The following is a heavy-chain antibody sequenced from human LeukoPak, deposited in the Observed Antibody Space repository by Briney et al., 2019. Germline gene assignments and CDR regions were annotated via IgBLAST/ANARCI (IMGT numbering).Heavy chain of an antibody. CDR3: ARDRVSSSWYFSPYFDY. Sequence: SPTLSLTCAISGDSVSSNSAAWNRIRQSPSRGLEWLGRTYYRSKWYNDYAVSVKSRITINPDTSKNQFSLQLNSVTPEDTAVYYCARDRVSSSWYFSPYFDYWGQGTLVTVSS. CDR1: GDSVSSNSAA. J-gene: IGHJ4*02. V-gene: IGHV6-1*01. CDR2: TYYRSKWYN. D-gene: IGHD6-13*01.